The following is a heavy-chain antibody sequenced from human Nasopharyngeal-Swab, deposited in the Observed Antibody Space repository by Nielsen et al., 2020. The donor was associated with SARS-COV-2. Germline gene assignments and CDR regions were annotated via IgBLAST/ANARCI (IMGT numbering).Heavy chain of an antibody. D-gene: IGHD1-26*01. CDR2: IKQDESEK. J-gene: IGHJ5*02. Sequence: WIRQPPGKGLEWVANIKQDESEKYYVDSVKGRFTVSRDNAKKSLYLQMNSLRAEDTAVYYCARRISGGYDPWGQGTRVTVSS. CDR3: ARRISGGYDP. V-gene: IGHV3-7*03.